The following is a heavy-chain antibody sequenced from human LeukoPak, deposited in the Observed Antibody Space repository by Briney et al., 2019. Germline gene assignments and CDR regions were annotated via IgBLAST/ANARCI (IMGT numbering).Heavy chain of an antibody. CDR2: ISAYNGNT. CDR1: GYTFSSYG. CDR3: ARDLGYCTNGVCPGDY. J-gene: IGHJ4*02. D-gene: IGHD2-8*01. V-gene: IGHV1-18*01. Sequence: ASVKVSCKASGYTFSSYGISWVRQAPGQGLERMGWISAYNGNTDYAQNLRGRVTMTTDTSTSTAYMELRSLRSDDTAVYYCARDLGYCTNGVCPGDYWGQGTLVTVSS.